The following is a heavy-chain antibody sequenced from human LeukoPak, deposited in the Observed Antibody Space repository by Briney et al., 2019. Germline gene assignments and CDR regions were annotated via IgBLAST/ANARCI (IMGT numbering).Heavy chain of an antibody. CDR3: ASHLSYYDTSGYYSEFDY. Sequence: PSETLSLTCTVSGGSISSYYWSWIRQPPGKGLEWFGYVYDSGTTNYNPSLKSRVTISVDTSKNQFSLILSSVTAADTAVYYCASHLSYYDTSGYYSEFDYWGQGTLVTVSS. J-gene: IGHJ4*02. V-gene: IGHV4-59*12. CDR1: GGSISSYY. D-gene: IGHD3-22*01. CDR2: VYDSGTT.